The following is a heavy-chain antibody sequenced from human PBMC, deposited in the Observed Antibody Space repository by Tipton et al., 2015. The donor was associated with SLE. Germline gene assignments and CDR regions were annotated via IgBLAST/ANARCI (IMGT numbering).Heavy chain of an antibody. J-gene: IGHJ4*02. CDR1: GGSISSHY. CDR3: AREGSGDY. V-gene: IGHV4-59*11. D-gene: IGHD6-19*01. CDR2: IYYSGST. Sequence: TLSLTCTVSGGSISSHYWSWIRQPPGKGLEWIGYIYYSGSTNYNPSLKSRVTISVDTSKNQFSLKLSSVTAADTAVYYCAREGSGDYWGQGTLVTVSS.